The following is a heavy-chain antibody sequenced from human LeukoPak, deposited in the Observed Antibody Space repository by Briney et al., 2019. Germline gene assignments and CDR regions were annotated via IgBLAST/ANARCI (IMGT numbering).Heavy chain of an antibody. Sequence: GGSLRLSCAASGFTFNSNAISWVRQAPGKGLEWVSTIGGSGDKTFYADSVKGRFTISRDNSKNMLHLQMSSLTGEDPALYYCVGRGDASGGWGDHDCWVQGAVVSVSS. CDR2: IGGSGDKT. J-gene: IGHJ4*02. D-gene: IGHD3-10*01. CDR1: GFTFNSNA. CDR3: VGRGDASGGWGDHDC. V-gene: IGHV3-23*01.